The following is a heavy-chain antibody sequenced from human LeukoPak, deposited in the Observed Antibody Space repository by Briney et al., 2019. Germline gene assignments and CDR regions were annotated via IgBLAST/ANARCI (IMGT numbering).Heavy chain of an antibody. D-gene: IGHD2-2*01. Sequence: PGGSLRLSCAASGFTFSNYWMSWVRQAPGQGLEGVANIKGDGSVTHYVDSVKGRFTISRDNPKNSLYLQMNSLRAEDTAVYYCAKSNQLLDWGQGTLVTVSS. CDR3: AKSNQLLD. V-gene: IGHV3-7*01. CDR2: IKGDGSVT. J-gene: IGHJ4*02. CDR1: GFTFSNYW.